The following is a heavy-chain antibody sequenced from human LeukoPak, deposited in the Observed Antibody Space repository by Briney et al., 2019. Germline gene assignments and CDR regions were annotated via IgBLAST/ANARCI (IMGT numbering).Heavy chain of an antibody. CDR3: AKASGNPDMVRGVIANYYMDV. V-gene: IGHV1-69*13. Sequence: SVKVSCNASGGTFSSYAISWVRQAPGQGLEWMGGIIPIFGTANYAQKFQGRVTITADESTSTAYMELSSLRSEDTAVYYCAKASGNPDMVRGVIANYYMDVWGKGTTVTISS. J-gene: IGHJ6*03. CDR1: GGTFSSYA. D-gene: IGHD3-10*01. CDR2: IIPIFGTA.